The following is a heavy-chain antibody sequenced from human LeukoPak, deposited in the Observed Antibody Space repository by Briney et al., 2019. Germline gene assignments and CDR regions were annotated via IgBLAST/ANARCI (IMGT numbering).Heavy chain of an antibody. V-gene: IGHV3-7*01. CDR1: GFNFRDAA. CDR2: IKHDGSEE. CDR3: GYTNNFYH. Sequence: GGSLRLSCAASGFNFRDAAMTWVRQAPGQGLEWVANIKHDGSEEYYVDSVKGRFTISRDDGRNSVSLQMNSVRAEDTAVYYCGYTNNFYHWGQGTLVVVSS. D-gene: IGHD3-16*02. J-gene: IGHJ4*02.